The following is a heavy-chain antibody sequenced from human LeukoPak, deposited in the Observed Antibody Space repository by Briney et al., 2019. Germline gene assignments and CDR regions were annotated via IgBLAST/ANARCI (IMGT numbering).Heavy chain of an antibody. CDR2: ISGSGGST. V-gene: IGHV3-23*01. CDR3: ANLYYDSSGYQPYYFDY. Sequence: PGGSLRLSCAASGFTFSSYAMSWVRQAPGKGLEWVSAISGSGGSTYYADSVKGRFTISRDNSKNTLYLQMNSLRAEDTAVYYCANLYYDSSGYQPYYFDYWGQGTLVTVSS. D-gene: IGHD3-22*01. CDR1: GFTFSSYA. J-gene: IGHJ4*02.